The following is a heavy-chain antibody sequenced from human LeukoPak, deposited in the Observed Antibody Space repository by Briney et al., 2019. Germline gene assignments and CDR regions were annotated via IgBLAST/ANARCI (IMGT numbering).Heavy chain of an antibody. J-gene: IGHJ2*01. CDR1: GFTFSNYA. Sequence: GGSLRLSCAASGFTFSNYAMSWVRQAPGKGLEWVSATSGSGVSTYYADSVKGRFTISRDNSKNTLYLQMNSLRADDTAVYYCAKYIGEPGWYFDLWGRGTLVIVSS. D-gene: IGHD3-10*01. CDR2: TSGSGVST. CDR3: AKYIGEPGWYFDL. V-gene: IGHV3-23*01.